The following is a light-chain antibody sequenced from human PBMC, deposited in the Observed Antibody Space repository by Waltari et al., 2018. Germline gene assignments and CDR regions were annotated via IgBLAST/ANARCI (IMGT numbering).Light chain of an antibody. J-gene: IGKJ3*01. CDR3: QQADSFPMAFT. V-gene: IGKV1-12*01. CDR1: QDISTW. Sequence: DIQMTQSPSSVSASVGDRVPIPCRASQDISTWLAWYQQHPGQAPKLLIYAASSLQSGVPSRVSGSGSGTDFTLTISSLQPEDFAIYYCQQADSFPMAFTFGPGTRVDIK. CDR2: AAS.